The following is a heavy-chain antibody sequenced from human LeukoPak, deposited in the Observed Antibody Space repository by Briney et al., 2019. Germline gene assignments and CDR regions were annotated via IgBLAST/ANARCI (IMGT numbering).Heavy chain of an antibody. Sequence: SVKVSCKASGGTFSSYAISWVRQAPGQGLEWMGGIIPIFGTANYAQKFQGRVTITADESTSTAYMELSSLRSEDTAVYYCAHADIVVVPAAVRVDHYYGMDVWGQGTTVTVSS. D-gene: IGHD2-2*01. V-gene: IGHV1-69*13. CDR2: IIPIFGTA. CDR3: AHADIVVVPAAVRVDHYYGMDV. J-gene: IGHJ6*02. CDR1: GGTFSSYA.